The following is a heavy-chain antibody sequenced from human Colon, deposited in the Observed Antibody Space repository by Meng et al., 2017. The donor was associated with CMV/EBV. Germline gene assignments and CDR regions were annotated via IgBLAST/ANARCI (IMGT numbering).Heavy chain of an antibody. CDR3: ARGLYGSGRHQIDY. V-gene: IGHV4-34*01. CDR1: GGSFSGYY. CDR2: INHSGST. J-gene: IGHJ4*02. D-gene: IGHD3-10*01. Sequence: QVALEQWGAGLLKPSETLSLTCAVYGGSFSGYYWSWIRQPPGKGLEWIGEINHSGSTNYNPSLKSQVTISVDTSKNQFSLKLSSVTAADTAVYYCARGLYGSGRHQIDYWGQGTLVTVSS.